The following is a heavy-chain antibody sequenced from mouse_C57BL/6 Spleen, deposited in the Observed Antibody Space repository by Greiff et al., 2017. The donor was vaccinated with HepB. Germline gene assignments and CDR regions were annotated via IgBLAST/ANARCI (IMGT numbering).Heavy chain of an antibody. Sequence: VQLKESGPELVKPGASVKISCKASGYSFTGYYMNWVKQSPEKSLEWIGEINPSTGGTTYNQKFKAKATLTVDKSSSTAYMQLKSLTSEDSAVYYCARRGYGSRDYWGQGTTLTVSS. J-gene: IGHJ2*01. V-gene: IGHV1-42*01. D-gene: IGHD1-1*01. CDR3: ARRGYGSRDY. CDR1: GYSFTGYY. CDR2: INPSTGGT.